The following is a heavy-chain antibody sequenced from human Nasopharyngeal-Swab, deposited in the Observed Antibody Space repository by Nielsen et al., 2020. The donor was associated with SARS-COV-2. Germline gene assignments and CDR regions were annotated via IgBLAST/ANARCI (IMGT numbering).Heavy chain of an antibody. V-gene: IGHV1-8*01. CDR2: MNPNSGNT. CDR1: GYTFTSYD. D-gene: IGHD3-3*01. Sequence: ASVKVSCKASGYTFTSYDINWVRQATGQGLVWMGWMNPNSGNTGYAQKFQGRVTMTRNTSISTAYMELSSLRSEDTAVYYCARGWNYEFWSGYSDMYNWFDPWGQGTLVTVSS. CDR3: ARGWNYEFWSGYSDMYNWFDP. J-gene: IGHJ5*02.